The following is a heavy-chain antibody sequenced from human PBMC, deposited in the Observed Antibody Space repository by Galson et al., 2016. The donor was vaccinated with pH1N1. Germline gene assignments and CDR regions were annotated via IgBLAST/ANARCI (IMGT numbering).Heavy chain of an antibody. CDR1: GFIFTTYA. D-gene: IGHD3-16*01. J-gene: IGHJ4*02. V-gene: IGHV3-33*01. CDR3: ATGGDYAVFH. Sequence: SLRLSCAASGFIFTTYAMDWVRQAPGKGLEWVTIINHDGNVKCYADSVKGRFTISRDNSKNTLFLQMNSLRPEDTAVYYCATGGDYAVFHWGQGALVTVSS. CDR2: INHDGNVK.